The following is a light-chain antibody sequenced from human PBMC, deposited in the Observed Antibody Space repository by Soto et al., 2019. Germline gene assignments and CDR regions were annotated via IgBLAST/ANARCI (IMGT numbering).Light chain of an antibody. V-gene: IGKV1-5*01. J-gene: IGKJ1*01. CDR3: QQYNTYPWT. CDR2: DAS. CDR1: QSISSW. Sequence: DIQMTQSPATLSASVGDRVTITCRASQSISSWLAWYQQKPGKVPKLLIDDASSSKSGVPSRFSGSGSGTEFTLTISSLQPDDFATYYCQQYNTYPWTFGQGTKV.